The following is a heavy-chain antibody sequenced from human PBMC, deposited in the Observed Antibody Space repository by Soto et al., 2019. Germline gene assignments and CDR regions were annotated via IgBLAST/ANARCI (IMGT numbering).Heavy chain of an antibody. CDR2: MNPNSGDT. Sequence: QVQLVQSGAEVKKPGASVKVSCKASGYPFSDHDSNWVRQASGQGPEWLGWMNPNSGDTGYAQNFQGRVTMTRDTSKRTAYMELSSLRSEDTAVYYCARVGGNWNDDYFDYWGQRTLVTVSS. CDR3: ARVGGNWNDDYFDY. D-gene: IGHD1-1*01. CDR1: GYPFSDHD. J-gene: IGHJ4*02. V-gene: IGHV1-8*01.